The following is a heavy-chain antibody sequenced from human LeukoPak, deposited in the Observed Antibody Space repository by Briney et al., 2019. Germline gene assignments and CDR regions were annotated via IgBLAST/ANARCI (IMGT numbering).Heavy chain of an antibody. CDR2: IIPIFGTA. D-gene: IGHD6-6*01. V-gene: IGHV1-69*13. J-gene: IGHJ6*03. CDR3: ARVVPRIAARPGRHGDYYYYYMDV. CDR1: GGTFSSYA. Sequence: EASVKVSCKASGGTFSSYAISWVRQAPGQGLEWMGGIIPIFGTANYAQKFQGRVTITADESTSTAYMELSSLRSEDTAVYYCARVVPRIAARPGRHGDYYYYYMDVWGKGTTVTVSS.